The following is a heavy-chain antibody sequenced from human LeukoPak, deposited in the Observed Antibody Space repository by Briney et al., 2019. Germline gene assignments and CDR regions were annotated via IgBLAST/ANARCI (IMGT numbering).Heavy chain of an antibody. J-gene: IGHJ4*02. CDR2: INPSGGST. D-gene: IGHD5-18*01. CDR1: GYTFTSYY. CDR3: AREIGPRQLHLWASAFDY. V-gene: IGHV1-46*01. Sequence: ASVKVSCKASGYTFTSYYMHWVRQAPGQGLEWMGIINPSGGSTSYGQKFQGRVTMTRDTSTSTVYMELSSLRSEDTAVYYCAREIGPRQLHLWASAFDYWGQGTLVTVSS.